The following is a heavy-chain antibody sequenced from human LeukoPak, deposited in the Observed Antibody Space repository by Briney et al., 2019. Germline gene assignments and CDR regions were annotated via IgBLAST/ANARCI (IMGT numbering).Heavy chain of an antibody. D-gene: IGHD2/OR15-2a*01. CDR2: IKQDGSDK. Sequence: GGSLRLSCTASGYTYSSYWMSWVRQARGKGLVCVANIKQDGSDKYYVDSVKGRFTIPRDNAKNSLYRQMNSLRAEDTAVYYCARDSPVILAGGFDPWGQGTLVTVSS. CDR3: ARDSPVILAGGFDP. J-gene: IGHJ5*02. CDR1: GYTYSSYW. V-gene: IGHV3-7*01.